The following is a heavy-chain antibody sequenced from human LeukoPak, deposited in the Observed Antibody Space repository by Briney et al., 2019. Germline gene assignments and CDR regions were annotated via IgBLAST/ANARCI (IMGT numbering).Heavy chain of an antibody. CDR1: GFTFSSYA. D-gene: IGHD6-13*01. CDR2: ISYDGSNK. CDR3: ARDSYSSSWYPWEAGGPFDY. J-gene: IGHJ4*02. V-gene: IGHV3-30*04. Sequence: TGRSLRLSCAASGFTFSSYAMHWVRQAPGKGLEWVAVISYDGSNKYYADSVKGRFTISRDNSKNTLYLQMNSLRAEDTAVYYCARDSYSSSWYPWEAGGPFDYWGQGTLVTVSS.